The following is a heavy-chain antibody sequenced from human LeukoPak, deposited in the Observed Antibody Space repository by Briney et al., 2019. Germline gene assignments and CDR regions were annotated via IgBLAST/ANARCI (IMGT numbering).Heavy chain of an antibody. Sequence: QPGGSLRLSCAASGFTFSSYAMPWVRQAPGKGLEWVAVISYDGSNKYYADSVEGRFTISRDNSKNTLYLQMNSLRAEDTAVYYCARGARTYYYDSSGYGLDYWGQGTLVTVSS. CDR3: ARGARTYYYDSSGYGLDY. CDR1: GFTFSSYA. J-gene: IGHJ4*02. CDR2: ISYDGSNK. D-gene: IGHD3-22*01. V-gene: IGHV3-30-3*01.